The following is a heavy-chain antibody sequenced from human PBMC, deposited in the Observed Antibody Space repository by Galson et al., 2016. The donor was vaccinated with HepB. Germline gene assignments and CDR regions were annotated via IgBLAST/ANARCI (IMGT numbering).Heavy chain of an antibody. D-gene: IGHD5-12*01. Sequence: SLRLSCAASGFALSSFNMNWVRQAPGKGLEWISYISSSRNTIDYADSVKGRFTISRDDAKNSLYLQMNNLSVEDTAVYHCAQEVGWLRFEFGSWGQGTLVTVSS. V-gene: IGHV3-48*01. CDR3: AQEVGWLRFEFGS. CDR2: ISSSRNTI. CDR1: GFALSSFN. J-gene: IGHJ5*01.